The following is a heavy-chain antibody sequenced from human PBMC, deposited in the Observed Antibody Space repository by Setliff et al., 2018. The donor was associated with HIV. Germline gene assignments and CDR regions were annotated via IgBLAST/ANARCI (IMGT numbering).Heavy chain of an antibody. CDR1: GFTFSSYW. CDR3: ARDTLHKDY. V-gene: IGHV3-7*01. D-gene: IGHD4-4*01. Sequence: GGSLRLSCAASGFTFSSYWMSWVRQAPGKGLEWVANIKQDGSEKYYADSVKGRFTISRDNSRNTLYLQMNSLRAEDTAVYYCARDTLHKDYWDQGTLVTVSS. J-gene: IGHJ4*02. CDR2: IKQDGSEK.